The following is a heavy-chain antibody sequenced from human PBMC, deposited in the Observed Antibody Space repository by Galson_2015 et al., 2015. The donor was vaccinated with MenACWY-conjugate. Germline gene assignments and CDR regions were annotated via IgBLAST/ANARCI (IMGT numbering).Heavy chain of an antibody. CDR2: ITFGSNYI. V-gene: IGHV3-21*01. D-gene: IGHD6-13*01. Sequence: SLRLSCAASGFTFSSYTMNWVRQAPGKGLEWVSSITFGSNYIYYAASVRGRFTISRDNAKNSLYLQMNSLRAEDTAVYYCARDETAADFDYWGQGTLVTVSS. J-gene: IGHJ4*02. CDR3: ARDETAADFDY. CDR1: GFTFSSYT.